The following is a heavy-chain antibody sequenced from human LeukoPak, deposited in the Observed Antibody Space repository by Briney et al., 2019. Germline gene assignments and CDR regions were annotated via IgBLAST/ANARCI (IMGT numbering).Heavy chain of an antibody. CDR1: GHTFTCSY. V-gene: IGHV1-2*02. J-gene: IGHJ6*02. D-gene: IGHD3/OR15-3a*01. CDR2: INANGRGT. Sequence: ASPKVSYKAHGHTFTCSYIHWVRNTPGQGLEWMRWINANGRGTNSAQKFQGRVTMTRDTSISTAYMELMRLRSDDTAVYYCARDTKTTREDWLSSYYYYGMDVWGQGTTVTVSS. CDR3: ARDTKTTREDWLSSYYYYGMDV.